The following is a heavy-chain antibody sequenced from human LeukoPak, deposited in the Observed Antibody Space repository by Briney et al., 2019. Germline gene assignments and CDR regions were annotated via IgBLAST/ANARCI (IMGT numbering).Heavy chain of an antibody. J-gene: IGHJ3*02. D-gene: IGHD4-17*01. CDR2: IYSGGST. CDR1: GFTFDDYG. Sequence: GGSLRLSCAASGFTFDDYGMSWVRQAPGKGLEWVSVIYSGGSTYYADSVKGRFTISRENYKNTLYLQMNSLRAEDPAVYYCASMTPHSTVTTGNDAFDIWGQGTMVTVSS. V-gene: IGHV3-53*01. CDR3: ASMTPHSTVTTGNDAFDI.